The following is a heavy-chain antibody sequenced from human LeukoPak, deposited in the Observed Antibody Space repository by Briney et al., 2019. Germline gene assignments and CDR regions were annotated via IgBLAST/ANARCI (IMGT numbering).Heavy chain of an antibody. Sequence: GRSLRLSCAASGFTFSSYGMHWVRQAPGKGLEWVAVISYDGSNKYYADSVKGRFTFSRDNSKNTLYLQMNSLRAEDTAVYYCAKDRRGAAAGGLDYWGQGTLVTVSS. D-gene: IGHD6-13*01. J-gene: IGHJ4*02. CDR2: ISYDGSNK. V-gene: IGHV3-30*18. CDR1: GFTFSSYG. CDR3: AKDRRGAAAGGLDY.